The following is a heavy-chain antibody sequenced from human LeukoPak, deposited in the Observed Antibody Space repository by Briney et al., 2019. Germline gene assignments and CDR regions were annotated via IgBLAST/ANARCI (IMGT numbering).Heavy chain of an antibody. CDR1: GFTFSSYA. V-gene: IGHV3-23*01. Sequence: GGSLRLSCAASGFTFSSYAMSWVRQAPGKGLGWVSAISGSGGSTYYADSVKGRFTISRDNSKNTLYLQMNSLRAEDTAVYYCAKDPGGSGWYFDYWGQGTLVTVSS. J-gene: IGHJ4*02. CDR3: AKDPGGSGWYFDY. CDR2: ISGSGGST. D-gene: IGHD6-19*01.